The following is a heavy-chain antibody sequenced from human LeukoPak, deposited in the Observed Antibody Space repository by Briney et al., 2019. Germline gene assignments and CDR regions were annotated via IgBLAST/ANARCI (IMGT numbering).Heavy chain of an antibody. J-gene: IGHJ4*02. V-gene: IGHV3-11*04. CDR2: ISSSGSTI. CDR1: GFTFSDYY. CDR3: AREDTYSRGWYGPDY. D-gene: IGHD6-19*01. Sequence: GGSLRLSCAASGFTFSDYYMSWIRQAPGKGLEWVSYISSSGSTIYYADSVKGRFTISRDNAKNSLPLQMNSLRAEDTAVYYCAREDTYSRGWYGPDYWGQGTLVTVSS.